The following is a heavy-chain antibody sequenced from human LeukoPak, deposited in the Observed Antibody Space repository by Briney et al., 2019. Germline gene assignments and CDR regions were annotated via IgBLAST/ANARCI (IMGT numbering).Heavy chain of an antibody. J-gene: IGHJ6*03. CDR3: ARGRDKSVINYYYMDV. V-gene: IGHV3-11*04. CDR2: LNSSGSST. CDR1: GFTFNDYY. D-gene: IGHD2/OR15-2a*01. Sequence: PGGSLRLSCAASGFTFNDYYMIWIRQAPGKGLEWVAYLNSSGSSTYYGDSVKGRFTVSRDNAKNSVYLQMNSLRTEDTAVYYCARGRDKSVINYYYMDVWGKGTTVTVSS.